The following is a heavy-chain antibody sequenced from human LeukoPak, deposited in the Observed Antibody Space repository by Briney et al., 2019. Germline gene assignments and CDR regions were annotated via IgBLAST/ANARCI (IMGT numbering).Heavy chain of an antibody. D-gene: IGHD3-22*01. CDR2: ISWNSGSI. J-gene: IGHJ4*02. V-gene: IGHV3-9*01. CDR3: AKDYDSSGYYLYYFDY. Sequence: GGSLRLSCAASGFTFDDYAMHWVRQVPGKGLEWVSGISWNSGSIGYADSVKGRFTISRDNAKNSLYLQMNSLRAEDTALYYCAKDYDSSGYYLYYFDYWGQGTLVTVSS. CDR1: GFTFDDYA.